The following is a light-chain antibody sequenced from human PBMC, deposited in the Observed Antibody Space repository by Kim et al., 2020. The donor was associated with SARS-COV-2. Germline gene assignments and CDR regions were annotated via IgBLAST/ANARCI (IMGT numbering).Light chain of an antibody. CDR1: SLRSYY. CDR3: NSRDSNGNHRL. Sequence: SSELTQDPAVSVALGQTVRITCQGDSLRSYYASWYQQKPGQAPVLVIYGKNNRPSGIPDRFSGSSSGNTASLTITGAQAEDEADYYCNSRDSNGNHRLFG. J-gene: IGLJ3*02. V-gene: IGLV3-19*01. CDR2: GKN.